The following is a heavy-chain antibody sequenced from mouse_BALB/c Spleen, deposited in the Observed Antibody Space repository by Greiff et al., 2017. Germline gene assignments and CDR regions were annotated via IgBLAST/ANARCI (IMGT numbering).Heavy chain of an antibody. V-gene: IGHV5-9-4*01. CDR3: ARERYDYAMDY. CDR1: GFTFSSYA. D-gene: IGHD2-14*01. Sequence: EVNVVESGGGLVKPGGSLKLSCAASGFTFSSYAMSWVRQSPEKRLEWVAEISSGGSYTYYPDTVTGRFTISRDNAKNTLYLEMSSLRSEDTAMYYCARERYDYAMDYWGQGTSVTVSS. CDR2: ISSGGSYT. J-gene: IGHJ4*01.